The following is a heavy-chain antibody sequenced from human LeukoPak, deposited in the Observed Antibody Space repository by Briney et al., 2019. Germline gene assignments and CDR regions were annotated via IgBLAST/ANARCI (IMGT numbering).Heavy chain of an antibody. CDR3: ARDHVKLGSSFHPFDAFMS. J-gene: IGHJ3*01. CDR1: GYTFTSYA. CDR2: INTNTGNP. V-gene: IGHV7-4-1*02. D-gene: IGHD2-2*01. Sequence: GASVKVSCKASGYTFTSYAMNWVRQAPGQGLEWMGWINTNTGNPTYAQGFTGRFVFSLDTSVSTAYLQISSLKAEDTAVYYCARDHVKLGSSFHPFDAFMSGAKGHWSPSLQ.